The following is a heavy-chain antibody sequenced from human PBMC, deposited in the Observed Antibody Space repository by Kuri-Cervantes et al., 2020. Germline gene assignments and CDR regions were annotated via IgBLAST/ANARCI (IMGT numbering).Heavy chain of an antibody. J-gene: IGHJ3*02. CDR2: IYHSGST. CDR1: GYSISSGYY. V-gene: IGHV4-38-2*01. Sequence: SQTLSLTCAVSGYSISSGYYWGWIRQPPGKGLEWIGSIYHSGSTYYNPSLKSRVTISVDTSKNRFSLKLSSLTAADTAVYYCARQLGVGTTTFAFDIWGQGAMVTVSS. D-gene: IGHD1-26*01. CDR3: ARQLGVGTTTFAFDI.